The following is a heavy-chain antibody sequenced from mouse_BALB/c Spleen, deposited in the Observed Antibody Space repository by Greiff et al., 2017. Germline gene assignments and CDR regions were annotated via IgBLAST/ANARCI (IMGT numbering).Heavy chain of an antibody. CDR1: GYTFTSYW. CDR3: ARCYYGSSYWYFDV. Sequence: QVQLQQSGAELAKPGASVKMSCKASGYTFTSYWMHWVKQRPGQGLEWIGYINPSTGYTEYNQKFKDKATLTADKSSSTAYMQLSSLTSEDSAVYDCARCYYGSSYWYFDVWGAGTTVTVSS. CDR2: INPSTGYT. V-gene: IGHV1-7*01. D-gene: IGHD1-1*01. J-gene: IGHJ1*01.